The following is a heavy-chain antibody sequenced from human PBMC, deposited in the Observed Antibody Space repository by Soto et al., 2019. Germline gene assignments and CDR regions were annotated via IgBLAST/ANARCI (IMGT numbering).Heavy chain of an antibody. V-gene: IGHV3-23*01. CDR2: ISGSGGST. Sequence: GGSLRLSCAASGSTFSSYAMSWVRQAPGKGLEWVSAISGSGGSTYHADSVKGRFTISRGNSKNTLYLQMNSLRAEDTAVYYCAKDGERWLHADAFDIWGQGTMVTVSS. CDR1: GSTFSSYA. CDR3: AKDGERWLHADAFDI. J-gene: IGHJ3*02. D-gene: IGHD5-12*01.